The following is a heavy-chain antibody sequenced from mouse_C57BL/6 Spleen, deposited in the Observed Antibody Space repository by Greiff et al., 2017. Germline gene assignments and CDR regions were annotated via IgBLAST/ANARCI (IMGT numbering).Heavy chain of an antibody. CDR2: IYPGSGST. CDR1: GYTFTSYW. Sequence: QVQLQQSGAELVKPGASVKMSCKASGYTFTSYWITWVKQRPGQGLEWIGDIYPGSGSTNYNEKFKSKATLTVDTSSSTAYMQLSSLTSEDSAVYYCAGGDYGSSPYYYAMDYWGQGTSVTGSS. D-gene: IGHD1-1*01. V-gene: IGHV1-55*01. J-gene: IGHJ4*01. CDR3: AGGDYGSSPYYYAMDY.